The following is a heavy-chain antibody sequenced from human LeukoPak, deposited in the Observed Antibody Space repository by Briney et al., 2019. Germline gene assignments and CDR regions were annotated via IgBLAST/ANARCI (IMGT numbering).Heavy chain of an antibody. CDR3: ARGVGGRRLLWFGELPTNYYYGMDV. J-gene: IGHJ6*02. D-gene: IGHD3-10*01. CDR1: GFTFSSYA. CDR2: ISYDGSNR. Sequence: GGSLRLSCAASGFTFSSYAMHWVRQAPGKGLEWVAVISYDGSNRYYADSVKGRFTISRDNSKNTLYLQMNSLRTEDTAVYYCARGVGGRRLLWFGELPTNYYYGMDVWGQGTTVTVSS. V-gene: IGHV3-30-3*01.